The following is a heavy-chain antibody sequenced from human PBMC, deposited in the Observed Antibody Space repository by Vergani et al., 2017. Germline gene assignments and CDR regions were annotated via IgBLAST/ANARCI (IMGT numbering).Heavy chain of an antibody. Sequence: QVHLVESAGGVVQPGRSLRLSCVVSGFTSSYYGMHWVRQAPGKGLEWVAVISYDGTQKYYADSVKGRFTISRDNSKSTLYLQMNSLRTEDTAVYYCARVDLWSGYTPKYYYYYYMDVWGKGTTVTVSS. J-gene: IGHJ6*03. D-gene: IGHD3-3*01. CDR1: GFTSSYYG. V-gene: IGHV3-30*03. CDR2: ISYDGTQK. CDR3: ARVDLWSGYTPKYYYYYYMDV.